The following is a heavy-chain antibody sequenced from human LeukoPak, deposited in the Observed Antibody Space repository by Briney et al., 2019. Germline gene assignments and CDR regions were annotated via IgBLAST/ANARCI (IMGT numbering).Heavy chain of an antibody. Sequence: ASVKVSCKASGYTFTSYGISWVRQAPGQGLEWMGWISAYNGNTNYAQKLQGRVTMTTDTSTSTAYMELRSLRSDDTAVYYCARAVDYDILTGYYDAFDIWGQGTMVTVSS. V-gene: IGHV1-18*01. CDR2: ISAYNGNT. CDR1: GYTFTSYG. D-gene: IGHD3-9*01. CDR3: ARAVDYDILTGYYDAFDI. J-gene: IGHJ3*02.